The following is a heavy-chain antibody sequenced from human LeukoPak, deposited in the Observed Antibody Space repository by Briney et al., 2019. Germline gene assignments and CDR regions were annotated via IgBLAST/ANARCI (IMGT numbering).Heavy chain of an antibody. J-gene: IGHJ4*02. CDR1: GFTVSSNY. CDR2: IYSGGST. D-gene: IGHD6-13*01. CDR3: ARESAAAGTDY. Sequence: GGSPRLSCAASGFTVSSNYMSWVRQAPGKGLEWVSVIYSGGSTYYADSVKGRFTISRDISKNTLYLQMNSLRAEDTAVYYCARESAAAGTDYWGQGTLVTVSS. V-gene: IGHV3-53*01.